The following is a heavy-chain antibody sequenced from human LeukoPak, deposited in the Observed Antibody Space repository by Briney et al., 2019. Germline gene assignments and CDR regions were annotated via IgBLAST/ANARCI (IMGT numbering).Heavy chain of an antibody. CDR2: INHSGST. D-gene: IGHD3-22*01. CDR3: ARGHYFILGDCYSSHSSGYRRPYYYYYIDL. CDR1: GGSFSGYY. J-gene: IGHJ6*03. Sequence: SETVSLTCAVYGGSFSGYYWSWMRQPPGKRREWMGEINHSGSTNYNPSLKSRVTISVDTSKNQFSQRLSSVTAADTAVYYCARGHYFILGDCYSSHSSGYRRPYYYYYIDLWEKDTTVTVSS. V-gene: IGHV4-34*01.